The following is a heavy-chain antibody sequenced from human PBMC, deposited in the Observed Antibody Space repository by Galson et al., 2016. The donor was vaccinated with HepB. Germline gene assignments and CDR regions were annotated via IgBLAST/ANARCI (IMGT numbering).Heavy chain of an antibody. D-gene: IGHD3-16*01. V-gene: IGHV4-61*01. CDR3: GKHGGFDY. CDR2: LQYSVST. Sequence: SETLSLTCTVSGDSVSSGSYYWSWIRQPPGKGLEWIGYLQYSVSTNYHPSLKSRVTVSVDTSKNQFSLKLNSMTAADTAVYYCGKHGGFDYWGQGALVTVSS. CDR1: GDSVSSGSYY. J-gene: IGHJ4*02.